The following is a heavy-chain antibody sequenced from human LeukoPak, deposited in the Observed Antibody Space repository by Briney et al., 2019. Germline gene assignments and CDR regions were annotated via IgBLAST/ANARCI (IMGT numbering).Heavy chain of an antibody. CDR3: ARGTMAAAVEYFDY. CDR2: INPSGGST. D-gene: IGHD6-13*01. Sequence: ASAKVSCKASGYXFTSYYIHWVRQAPGQGLEWMGIINPSGGSTSYAQKFQGRVTMTRDTSTSTVYMELSSLRFDDTAVYYCARGTMAAAVEYFDYWGQGTLVTVSS. V-gene: IGHV1-46*01. CDR1: GYXFTSYY. J-gene: IGHJ4*02.